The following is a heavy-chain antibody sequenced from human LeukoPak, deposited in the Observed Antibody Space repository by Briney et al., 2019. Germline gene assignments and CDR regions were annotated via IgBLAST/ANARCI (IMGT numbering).Heavy chain of an antibody. CDR3: ARAMNYYDSSGYPSAEYFQH. CDR1: GGSISSGGYY. V-gene: IGHV4-31*03. D-gene: IGHD3-22*01. J-gene: IGHJ1*01. CDR2: IYYSGST. Sequence: PSQTLSLTCTVSGGSISSGGYYWSWIRQHPGKGLEWIGYIYYSGSTYYNPSLKSRVTISVDTSKNQFSLKLSSVTAADTAVYYCARAMNYYDSSGYPSAEYFQHWGQGTLVTVSS.